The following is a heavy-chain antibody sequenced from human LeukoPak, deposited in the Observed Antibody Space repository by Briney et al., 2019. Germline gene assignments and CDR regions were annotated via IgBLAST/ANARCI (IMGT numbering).Heavy chain of an antibody. CDR1: GDSISSSTYY. J-gene: IGHJ4*02. V-gene: IGHV4-39*07. Sequence: SETLSLTCTVSGDSISSSTYYWGWIRQPPGKGLEWIGSFYYTGSTYYNPSLKSRVTISVDTSKNQFSLRLTSVTAADPAVYYCARALSGYGSGKGYFDHWGQGTLVTVSS. CDR2: FYYTGST. CDR3: ARALSGYGSGKGYFDH. D-gene: IGHD3-10*01.